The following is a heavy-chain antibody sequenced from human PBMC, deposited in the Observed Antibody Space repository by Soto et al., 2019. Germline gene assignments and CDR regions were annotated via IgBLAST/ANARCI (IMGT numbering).Heavy chain of an antibody. D-gene: IGHD6-13*01. Sequence: HPGGSLRLSCAASGFTFSSNAISWVRQAPGKGREWVSAISGSGGSTYYADSVKGRFTISRDNSKNTLYLQMNSLRAEDTAVYYCAKARSSSWYGAVYWGQGTLVTVSS. J-gene: IGHJ4*02. CDR1: GFTFSSNA. CDR3: AKARSSSWYGAVY. V-gene: IGHV3-23*01. CDR2: ISGSGGST.